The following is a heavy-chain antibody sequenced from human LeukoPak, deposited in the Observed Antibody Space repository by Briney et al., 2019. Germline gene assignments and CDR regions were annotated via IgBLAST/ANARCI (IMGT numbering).Heavy chain of an antibody. J-gene: IGHJ6*02. V-gene: IGHV1-69*04. D-gene: IGHD7-27*01. Sequence: ASVKVSCKTSGGTCTSCAVTWVRQAPGQGLEWMGRIIPILGMAKYAQEFQGRVTITADKATRTAYMELGSLRSEDTAVYYCAREGSGTRLNWGGDGLDVWGQGTTVTVSS. CDR2: IIPILGMA. CDR1: GGTCTSCA. CDR3: AREGSGTRLNWGGDGLDV.